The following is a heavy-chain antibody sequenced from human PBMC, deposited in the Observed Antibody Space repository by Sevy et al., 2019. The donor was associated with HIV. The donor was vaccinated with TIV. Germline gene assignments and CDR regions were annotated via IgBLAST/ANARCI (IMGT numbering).Heavy chain of an antibody. J-gene: IGHJ3*02. CDR1: GFTFSSYS. CDR2: VRSSSSYI. D-gene: IGHD1-1*01. CDR3: AREDPGTTWYAFDI. Sequence: GGSLRLSCAASGFTFSSYSMNWVRLAPGKGLEWVSSVRSSSSYIDYADSVKGRFTISRDNAKSSLYLQMNSLRAEDTAVYYCAREDPGTTWYAFDIWGQGTMVTVSS. V-gene: IGHV3-21*01.